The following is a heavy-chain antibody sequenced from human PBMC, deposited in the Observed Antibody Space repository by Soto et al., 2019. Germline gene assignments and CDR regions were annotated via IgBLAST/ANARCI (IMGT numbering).Heavy chain of an antibody. V-gene: IGHV3-73*02. J-gene: IGHJ4*02. CDR3: TRQTPRIVGAARGDGDY. Sequence: EVQLVESGGGLVQPGGSLKLSCAASGFTFSGSAMHWVRQASGKGLEWVGRIRSKANSYATAYAASVKGRFTISRDDSKNTAYLQMNSLKTEDTAVYYCTRQTPRIVGAARGDGDYWGQGTLVTVSS. D-gene: IGHD1-26*01. CDR1: GFTFSGSA. CDR2: IRSKANSYAT.